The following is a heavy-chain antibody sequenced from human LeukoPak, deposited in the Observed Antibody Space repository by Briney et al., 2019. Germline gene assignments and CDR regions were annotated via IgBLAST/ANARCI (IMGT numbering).Heavy chain of an antibody. J-gene: IGHJ4*02. CDR3: ARALQNSITIFGVVNLDY. CDR2: MNPNSGNT. CDR1: GYTFTSYD. V-gene: IGHV1-8*03. Sequence: ASVKVSCKASGYTFTSYDINWVRQATGQGLEWMGWMNPNSGNTGYAQKFQGRVTITRNTSISTAYMELSSLRSEDTAVYYCARALQNSITIFGVVNLDYWGQGTLVTVSS. D-gene: IGHD3-3*01.